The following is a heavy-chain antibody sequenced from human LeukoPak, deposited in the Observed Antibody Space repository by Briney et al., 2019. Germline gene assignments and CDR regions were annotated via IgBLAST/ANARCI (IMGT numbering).Heavy chain of an antibody. J-gene: IGHJ5*02. CDR3: ARSILGYCSGGSCYGVGWFDP. V-gene: IGHV1-18*01. CDR1: GYTFTSYS. CDR2: ISAYNGNT. D-gene: IGHD2-15*01. Sequence: ASVKVSCKASGYTFTSYSITWVRQAPGQGLEWMGWISAYNGNTNYAQKLQGRVTMTTDTSTSTAYMELRSLRSDDTAVYYCARSILGYCSGGSCYGVGWFDPWGQGTLVTVSS.